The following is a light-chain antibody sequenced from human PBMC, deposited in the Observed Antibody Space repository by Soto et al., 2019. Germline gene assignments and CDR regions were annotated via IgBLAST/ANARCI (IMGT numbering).Light chain of an antibody. CDR2: EVS. J-gene: IGLJ2*01. CDR1: SRDVGGYNY. CDR3: SSYISSSAFVV. Sequence: QSALTQPASVSGSPGQSITISCTGTSRDVGGYNYVSWHQQHPGKAPKVIITEVSNRPSGVSNRFSGSKSGNTASLTISGLQVDDEADYYCSSYISSSAFVVFGGGTKLTVL. V-gene: IGLV2-14*01.